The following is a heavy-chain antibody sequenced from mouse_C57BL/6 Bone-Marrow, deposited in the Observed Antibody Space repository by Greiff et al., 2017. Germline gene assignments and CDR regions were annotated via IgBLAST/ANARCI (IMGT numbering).Heavy chain of an antibody. V-gene: IGHV1-47*01. J-gene: IGHJ4*01. Sequence: QVQLKESGAELVKPGASVKMSCKASGYTFTTYPIEWMKQNHGKSLEWIGNFHPYNDDTKYNEKFKGKATLTVEKSSSTVYLELSRLPSDDSAVYYCARRDIWGSYAMDYWGQGTSGTVPS. CDR3: ARRDIWGSYAMDY. CDR1: GYTFTTYP. D-gene: IGHD1-1*02. CDR2: FHPYNDDT.